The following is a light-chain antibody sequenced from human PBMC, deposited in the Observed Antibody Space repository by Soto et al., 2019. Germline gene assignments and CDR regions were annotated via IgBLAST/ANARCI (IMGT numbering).Light chain of an antibody. Sequence: QSALTPPASVSGSPGQSITISCAGTSGDVGAYNFVTWFQQHPGKVPKLIIYDVTDRPSGVSDRFSGSKSGNTASLTISGLLAEDEADYYCGSYTTINTMIFGGGTKVTVL. V-gene: IGLV2-14*01. CDR2: DVT. CDR1: SGDVGAYNF. CDR3: GSYTTINTMI. J-gene: IGLJ2*01.